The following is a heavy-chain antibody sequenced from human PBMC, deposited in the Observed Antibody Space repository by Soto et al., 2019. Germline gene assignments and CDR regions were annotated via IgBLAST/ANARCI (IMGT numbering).Heavy chain of an antibody. V-gene: IGHV3-30-3*01. CDR1: GFTFSSYA. D-gene: IGHD3-10*01. J-gene: IGHJ4*02. Sequence: QVQLVESGGGVVQPGRSLRLSCAASGFTFSSYAMHWVRQAPGKGLEWVAVISYDGSNKYYADSVKGRFTISRDNSKNTLYLQMNSLIAEDTAVYYCANQAEYYYGSGARFDYWGQGTLVTVSS. CDR2: ISYDGSNK. CDR3: ANQAEYYYGSGARFDY.